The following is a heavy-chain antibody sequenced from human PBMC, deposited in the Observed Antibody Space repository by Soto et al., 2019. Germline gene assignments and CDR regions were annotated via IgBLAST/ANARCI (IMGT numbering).Heavy chain of an antibody. V-gene: IGHV4-59*01. CDR3: ARDLGGPGDDAFDI. D-gene: IGHD3-10*01. CDR2: IYYSGST. Sequence: SETLSLTCTVSGGSISSYYWSWIRQPPGKGLEWIGYIYYSGSTNYNPSLKSRVTISVDTSKNQFSLKLSSVTAADTAVYYCARDLGGPGDDAFDIWGQGTMVTVSS. CDR1: GGSISSYY. J-gene: IGHJ3*02.